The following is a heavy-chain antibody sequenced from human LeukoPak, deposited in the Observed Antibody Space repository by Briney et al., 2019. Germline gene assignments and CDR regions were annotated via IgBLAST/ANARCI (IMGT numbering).Heavy chain of an antibody. CDR3: ARARITMVRGVISYAFDI. CDR1: GDSDSSNSAA. Sequence: SQTLSLTRAISGDSDSSNSAAWNWIRQSPSRGLEWLGRTYYRSKWYNDYAVSVKSRITINPDTSKNQFSLQLNSVTPEDAAVYYCARARITMVRGVISYAFDIWGQGTMVTVS. V-gene: IGHV6-1*01. CDR2: TYYRSKWYN. D-gene: IGHD3-10*01. J-gene: IGHJ3*02.